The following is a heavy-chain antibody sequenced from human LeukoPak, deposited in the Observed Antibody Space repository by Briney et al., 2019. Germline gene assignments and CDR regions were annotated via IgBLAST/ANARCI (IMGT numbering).Heavy chain of an antibody. CDR3: AREVDSGYYYMDV. J-gene: IGHJ6*03. CDR2: ISSSGSTI. CDR1: GFTFSIYE. Sequence: PGGSLRLSCAASGFTFSIYEMNWVRQAPGKGLEWVSYISSSGSTIYYADSVKGRFTISRDNAKNSLYLQMNSLRAEDTAVYYCAREVDSGYYYMDVWGKGTTVTVSS. V-gene: IGHV3-48*03. D-gene: IGHD5-12*01.